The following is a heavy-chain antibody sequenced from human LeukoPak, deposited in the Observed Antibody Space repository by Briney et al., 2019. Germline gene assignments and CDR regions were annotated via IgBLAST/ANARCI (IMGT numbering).Heavy chain of an antibody. V-gene: IGHV3-7*01. CDR2: IKEDGSER. CDR1: GFTFSSYW. CDR3: ARGYYGSGSYYNFLPDY. J-gene: IGHJ4*02. Sequence: GGSLRLSCAASGFTFSSYWMNWVRQAPGKGLEWVANIKEDGSERYYVDSVKGRFTISRDNAKNSLYLQMNSLRAEDTAVYYCARGYYGSGSYYNFLPDYWGQGTLVTVSS. D-gene: IGHD3-10*01.